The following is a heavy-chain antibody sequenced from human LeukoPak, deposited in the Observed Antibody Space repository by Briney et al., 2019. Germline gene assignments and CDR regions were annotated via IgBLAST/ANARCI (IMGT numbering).Heavy chain of an antibody. V-gene: IGHV7-4-1*02. Sequence: GASVKVSCKASGGTFSSYAISWVRQAPGQGLEWMGWIHTSNGNPTYAQGFTGRFVFSLDTSVSTAYLQITGLKAEDTAVYYCARENYDLLTGPPQTYYYYGMDVWGQGTTVTVSS. CDR3: ARENYDLLTGPPQTYYYYGMDV. J-gene: IGHJ6*02. D-gene: IGHD3-9*01. CDR1: GGTFSSYA. CDR2: IHTSNGNP.